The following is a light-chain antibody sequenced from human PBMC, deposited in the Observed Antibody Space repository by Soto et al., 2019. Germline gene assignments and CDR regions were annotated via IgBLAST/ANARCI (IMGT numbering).Light chain of an antibody. CDR2: AAS. CDR3: QQSYSAWT. CDR1: QSIASY. V-gene: IGKV1-39*01. Sequence: DIQMTQSPSSLSASVGDRVTITCRASQSIASYLNWYQQKPGKAPKLLIYAASSLQSGVPYRFSGSGSGTDFTLTLTTLQPEDFATYYCQQSYSAWTFGQGTRVEIK. J-gene: IGKJ1*01.